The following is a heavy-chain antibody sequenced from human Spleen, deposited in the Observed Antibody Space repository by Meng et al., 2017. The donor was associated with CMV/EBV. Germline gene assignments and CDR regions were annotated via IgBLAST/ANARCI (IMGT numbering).Heavy chain of an antibody. CDR1: GGTFSSYA. V-gene: IGHV1-45*02. D-gene: IGHD1-26*01. CDR2: ITPFNGNT. Sequence: SVKVSCKASGGTFSSYAISWVRQAPGQGLEWMGWITPFNGNTNYAQKFQDRVTITRDRSMSTAYMELSSLRSEDTAMYYCATGKSGSPENYFDYWGQGTLVTVSS. CDR3: ATGKSGSPENYFDY. J-gene: IGHJ4*02.